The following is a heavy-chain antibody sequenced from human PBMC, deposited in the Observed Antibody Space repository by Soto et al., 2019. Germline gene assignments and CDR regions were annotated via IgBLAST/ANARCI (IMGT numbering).Heavy chain of an antibody. D-gene: IGHD3-22*01. V-gene: IGHV3-30*19. J-gene: IGHJ3*02. Sequence: PGGSLRLSCAASGFIFSSYGMHWGRQAPCKGLEWVAVISYDGSNKYYADSVKGRFTISRDNSKNTLYLQMNSLRAEDTAVYYCARDRSVIDIYYDSSGYYYDAFDIWGQGTMVTVS. CDR2: ISYDGSNK. CDR3: ARDRSVIDIYYDSSGYYYDAFDI. CDR1: GFIFSSYG.